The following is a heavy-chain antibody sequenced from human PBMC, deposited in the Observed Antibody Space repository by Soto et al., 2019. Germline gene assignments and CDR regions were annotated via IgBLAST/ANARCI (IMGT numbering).Heavy chain of an antibody. CDR2: TYYRSKWYV. J-gene: IGHJ4*02. CDR1: GDSVSSNNAA. V-gene: IGHV6-1*01. CDR3: ARALGGAEDSSYVDN. Sequence: PSQTLSLTCAVSGDSVSSNNAAWNWIRQSPSRGLEWLGRTYYRSKWYVDYAVSVKSRITLNPDTSKNQFSLQLNSVTPDDTAVYYCARALGGAEDSSYVDNWGQGTLVTVSS. D-gene: IGHD2-2*01.